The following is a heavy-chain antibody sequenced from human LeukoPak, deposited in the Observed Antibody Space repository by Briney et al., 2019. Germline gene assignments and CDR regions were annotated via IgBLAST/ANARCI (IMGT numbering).Heavy chain of an antibody. D-gene: IGHD1-26*01. V-gene: IGHV1-69*06. Sequence: SVKVSCKASGGTFSSYAISWVRQAPGQGLEWMGGIIPIFGTANYAQKFQGRVTITADKSTSTAYMELSSLRSEDTAVYYCARGLVGATFFDYWGQGTLVTVSS. CDR3: ARGLVGATFFDY. CDR1: GGTFSSYA. CDR2: IIPIFGTA. J-gene: IGHJ4*02.